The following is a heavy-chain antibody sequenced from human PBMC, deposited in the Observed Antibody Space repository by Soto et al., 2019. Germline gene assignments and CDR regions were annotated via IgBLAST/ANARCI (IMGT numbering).Heavy chain of an antibody. CDR3: ARDRPGYSYGWVDY. D-gene: IGHD5-18*01. CDR2: IYYSGST. V-gene: IGHV4-61*01. Sequence: PSKTLSLTCTVAGGCVSSGSYYWSRIRQPPGKGLEWIGYIYYSGSTNYNPSLKSRVTISVDTSKNQFSLKLSSVTAEDTAVYYCARDRPGYSYGWVDYWGQGTQVTVSS. J-gene: IGHJ4*02. CDR1: GGCVSSGSYY.